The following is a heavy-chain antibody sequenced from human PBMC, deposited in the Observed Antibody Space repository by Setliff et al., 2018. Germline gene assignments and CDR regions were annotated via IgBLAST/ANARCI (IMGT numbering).Heavy chain of an antibody. CDR2: IKSKTDGGTT. V-gene: IGHV3-15*01. CDR3: TTDPLSPQYYYDSSGYITNWSDP. J-gene: IGHJ5*02. CDR1: GFTFSSYG. D-gene: IGHD3-22*01. Sequence: GSLRLSCAASGFTFSSYGMHWVRQAPGKGLEWVGRIKSKTDGGTTDYAAPVKGRFTISRDDSKNTLYLQMNSLKTEDTAVYYCTTDPLSPQYYYDSSGYITNWSDPWGQGTLVTVSS.